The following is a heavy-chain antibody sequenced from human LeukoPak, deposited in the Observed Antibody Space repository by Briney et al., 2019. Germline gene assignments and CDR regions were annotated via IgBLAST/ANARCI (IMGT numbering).Heavy chain of an antibody. CDR3: ARDSFYGSGSLDY. CDR2: ISSSSSTI. Sequence: GGSLRLSCAASGFTFSTYSMNWVRQAPGKGLEWVSYISSSSSTIYYADSVKGRFTISRDNSKNTLYLQMNSLRAEDTAVYYCARDSFYGSGSLDYWGQGTLVTVSS. J-gene: IGHJ4*02. V-gene: IGHV3-48*01. CDR1: GFTFSTYS. D-gene: IGHD3-10*01.